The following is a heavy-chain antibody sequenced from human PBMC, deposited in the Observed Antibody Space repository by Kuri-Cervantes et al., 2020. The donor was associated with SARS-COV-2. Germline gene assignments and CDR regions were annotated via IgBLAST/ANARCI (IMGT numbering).Heavy chain of an antibody. D-gene: IGHD5-24*01. CDR1: GFPFSSYD. V-gene: IGHV3-23*01. CDR3: AKEGGHNEMDY. Sequence: GESLKISCAASGFPFSSYDMSWVRQAPGKGLEWVSGIGSYWVTTYYADSVKGRFAISRDNSKNTLSLQLNSLRAEDTAIYYCAKEGGHNEMDYWGQGTLVTVSS. J-gene: IGHJ4*02. CDR2: IGSYWVTT.